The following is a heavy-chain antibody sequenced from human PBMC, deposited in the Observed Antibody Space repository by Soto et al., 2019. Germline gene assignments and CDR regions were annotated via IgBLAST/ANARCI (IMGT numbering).Heavy chain of an antibody. CDR1: GGSFSGYY. CDR2: INHSGST. J-gene: IGHJ6*02. CDR3: ARPAPLWSSGWLYYYGMDV. Sequence: SETLSLTCAVYGGSFSGYYWSWIRQPPGKGLEWIGEINHSGSTNYNPSLKSRVTISVDTSKNQFSLKLSSVTAADTAVYYCARPAPLWSSGWLYYYGMDVWGQGTTVTVSS. D-gene: IGHD6-19*01. V-gene: IGHV4-34*01.